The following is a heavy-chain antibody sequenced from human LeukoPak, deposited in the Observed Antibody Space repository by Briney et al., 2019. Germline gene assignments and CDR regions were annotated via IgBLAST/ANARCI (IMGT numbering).Heavy chain of an antibody. V-gene: IGHV4-59*01. J-gene: IGHJ6*02. D-gene: IGHD2-21*01. CDR3: KTAYEIDV. Sequence: SETLSLTCTVSGGSISNFYWSWIRQPPGKALEWIGYIYYTGTTKYNPSLKNRATISLDTSKNQFSLKLTSVTAADISFFKQKTAYEIDVWGQGTTVTVSS. CDR1: GGSISNFY. CDR2: IYYTGTT.